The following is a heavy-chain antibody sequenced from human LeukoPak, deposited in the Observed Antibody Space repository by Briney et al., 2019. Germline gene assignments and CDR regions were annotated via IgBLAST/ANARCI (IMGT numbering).Heavy chain of an antibody. V-gene: IGHV4-4*02. CDR2: IYYSGST. CDR1: GGSISSSNW. Sequence: SGTLSLTCAVSGGSISSSNWWSWVRQPPGKGLEWIGSIYYSGSTYHNPSLKSRVTISVDTSKNQFSLKLSSVTAADTAVYYCARDLNYYGSGSYHYGMDVWGQGTTVTVSS. J-gene: IGHJ6*02. D-gene: IGHD3-10*01. CDR3: ARDLNYYGSGSYHYGMDV.